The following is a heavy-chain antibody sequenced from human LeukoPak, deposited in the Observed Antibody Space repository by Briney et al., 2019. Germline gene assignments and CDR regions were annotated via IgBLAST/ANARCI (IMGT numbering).Heavy chain of an antibody. V-gene: IGHV4-39*07. CDR1: GGSISSSSYY. J-gene: IGHJ4*02. CDR2: IYYSGST. Sequence: SETLSLTCTVSGGSISSSSYYWGWIRQPPGKGLEWIGSIYYSGSTYYNPSLKSRVTISVDTSKNQFSLQLNSVTPEDTAVYYCARDESSSWQPYYFDYWGQGTLVTVSS. D-gene: IGHD6-13*01. CDR3: ARDESSSWQPYYFDY.